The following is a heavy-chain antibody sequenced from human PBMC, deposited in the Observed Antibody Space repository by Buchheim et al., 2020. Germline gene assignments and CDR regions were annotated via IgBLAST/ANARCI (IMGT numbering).Heavy chain of an antibody. CDR2: VKQDGSRT. Sequence: EVQLVESGGGLVQPGGSLRLSCAASGFTFDDYWMNWVRQAPGKGPEWVASVKQDGSRTYYGGSVKGRFTISRDNARSSLYLHMNSLGAVDTAVYFCVTEGGGNGHFGCWGQGTL. CDR3: VTEGGGNGHFGC. V-gene: IGHV3-7*04. J-gene: IGHJ4*02. CDR1: GFTFDDYW. D-gene: IGHD2-15*01.